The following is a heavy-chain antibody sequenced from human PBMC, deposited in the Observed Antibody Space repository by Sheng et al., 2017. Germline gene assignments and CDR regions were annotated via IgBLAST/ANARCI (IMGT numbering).Heavy chain of an antibody. Sequence: EVQLVESGGGLVQPGGSLRLSCAASGFTVSSNYMSWVRQAPGKGLEWVSVIYSGGSTYYADSVKGRFTISRDNSKNTLYLQMNSLRAEDTAVYYCARDRSGWGSHNNWFDPWGQGTLVTVSS. V-gene: IGHV3-66*02. CDR2: IYSGGST. CDR3: ARDRSGWGSHNNWFDP. J-gene: IGHJ5*02. CDR1: GFTVSSNY. D-gene: IGHD2-8*02.